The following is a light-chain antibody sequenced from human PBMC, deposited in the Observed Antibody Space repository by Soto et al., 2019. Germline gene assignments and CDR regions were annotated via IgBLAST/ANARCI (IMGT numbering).Light chain of an antibody. J-gene: IGLJ1*01. CDR1: SSDVGGYNY. CDR3: TSYTSRTTYV. V-gene: IGLV2-14*03. Sequence: QFVLTQPASVSGAPGQSITISCTGTSSDVGGYNYVSWYQQHPGKAPKLMIYSVSSRPSGVSNRFSGSKSGNTASLTISGLQAEDEADYYCTSYTSRTTYVFGTGTKVTVL. CDR2: SVS.